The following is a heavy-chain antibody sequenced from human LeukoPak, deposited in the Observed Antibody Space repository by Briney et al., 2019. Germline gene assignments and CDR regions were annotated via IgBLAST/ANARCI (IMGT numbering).Heavy chain of an antibody. CDR1: GYTFTAYY. D-gene: IGHD3-22*01. CDR3: ARDYYDSSGFGAFDI. V-gene: IGHV1-2*02. CDR2: INPNSGGT. Sequence: ASVKVFCKASGYTFTAYYMHWVRQAPGQGLEWMGWINPNSGGTNYAQKFQGRVTMTRDTSISTAYMELSRLRSDDTAVYCCARDYYDSSGFGAFDIWGQGTMVTVSS. J-gene: IGHJ3*02.